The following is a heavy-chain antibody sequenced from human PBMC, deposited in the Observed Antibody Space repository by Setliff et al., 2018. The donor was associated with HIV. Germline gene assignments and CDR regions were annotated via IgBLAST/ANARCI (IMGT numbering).Heavy chain of an antibody. CDR2: INPSGGST. Sequence: RASVKVSCKASGYTFTSYYIHWVRQAPGQGLEWMGRINPSGGSTSYAQKFQGRVTITRDTSASTAYMELSSLRSEDTGVYYCAIGSSNWPHRPNNYYFDYWGQGTPVTVSS. D-gene: IGHD6-13*01. CDR1: GYTFTSYY. J-gene: IGHJ4*02. CDR3: AIGSSNWPHRPNNYYFDY. V-gene: IGHV1-46*01.